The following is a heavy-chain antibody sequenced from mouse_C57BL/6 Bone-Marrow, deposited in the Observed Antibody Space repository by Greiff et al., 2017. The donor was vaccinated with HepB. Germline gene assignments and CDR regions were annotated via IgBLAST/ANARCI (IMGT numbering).Heavy chain of an antibody. CDR1: GYTFTSYG. D-gene: IGHD1-1*01. J-gene: IGHJ2*01. V-gene: IGHV1-81*01. Sequence: QVQLQQSGAELARPGASVKLSCKASGYTFTSYGISWVKQRTGQGLEWIGEIYPRSGNTYYNEKFKGKATLTADKSSSTAYMELRSLTSEDSAVYFCARLTPVVFDYWGQGTTLTVSS. CDR2: IYPRSGNT. CDR3: ARLTPVVFDY.